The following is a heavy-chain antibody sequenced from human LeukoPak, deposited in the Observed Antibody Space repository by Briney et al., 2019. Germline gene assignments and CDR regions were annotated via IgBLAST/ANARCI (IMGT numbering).Heavy chain of an antibody. CDR3: ARRGPVAIAAAGTPYFDY. CDR2: IYYSGST. V-gene: IGHV4-59*08. J-gene: IGHJ4*02. Sequence: SETLSLTCTVSGGSISSYYWSWIRQPPGKGLEWIGYIYYSGSTNYNPSLKSRVTISVDTSKNQFSLKLSSVTAADTAVYYCARRGPVAIAAAGTPYFDYWGQGTLVTVSS. D-gene: IGHD6-13*01. CDR1: GGSISSYY.